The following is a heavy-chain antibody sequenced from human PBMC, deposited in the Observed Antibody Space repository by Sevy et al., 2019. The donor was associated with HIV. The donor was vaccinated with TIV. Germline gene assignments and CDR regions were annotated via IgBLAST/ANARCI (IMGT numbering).Heavy chain of an antibody. CDR1: GFAFSSYW. Sequence: GVSLRLSCAASGFAFSSYWMTWVRQAPGKRLEWVANIKQDGSEKYYVDSVKGRFTISRDNAKTSLYLQMNSLRAEDTAVYYCARDPQRYFDYWGQGTLVTVSS. J-gene: IGHJ4*02. V-gene: IGHV3-7*01. CDR3: ARDPQRYFDY. CDR2: IKQDGSEK.